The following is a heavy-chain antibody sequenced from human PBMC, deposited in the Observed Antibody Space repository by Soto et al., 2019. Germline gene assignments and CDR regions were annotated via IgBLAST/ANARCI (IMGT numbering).Heavy chain of an antibody. CDR2: ISGSGGST. V-gene: IGHV3-23*01. CDR3: AKERDLWSGYPFDY. J-gene: IGHJ4*02. Sequence: PGGSLRLSFAASGFTFSSYAMSWVSQDPGKGLEWVSAISGSGGSTYYADSVKGRFTISRDNAKNTLYLQMNSLRAEDTAVYYCAKERDLWSGYPFDYGGQGTLVTVSS. D-gene: IGHD3-3*01. CDR1: GFTFSSYA.